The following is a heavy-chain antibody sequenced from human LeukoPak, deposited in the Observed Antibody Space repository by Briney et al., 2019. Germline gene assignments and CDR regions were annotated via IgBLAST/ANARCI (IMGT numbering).Heavy chain of an antibody. CDR2: ISYDGSNK. V-gene: IGHV3-30*04. CDR1: GFTFGDYT. J-gene: IGHJ3*02. D-gene: IGHD3-22*01. CDR3: ARDYDSSGSLAFDI. Sequence: GRSLRLSCTASGFTFGDYTMSWVRQAPGKGLEWVAVISYDGSNKYHADSVKGRFTISRDNSKNTLYLQMNSLRAEDTAVYYCARDYDSSGSLAFDIWGQGTMVTVSS.